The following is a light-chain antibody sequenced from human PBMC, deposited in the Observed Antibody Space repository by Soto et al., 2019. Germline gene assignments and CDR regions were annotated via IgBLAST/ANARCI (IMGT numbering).Light chain of an antibody. Sequence: QSALTQPASVSGSPGQSITISCTGTSSDVGGYNYVSWYQQHPDKAPKLMIYEVSNRPSGVSNRFSGSKSGNTASLTISGLQAEDEAEYYCSSYRSSSTLGVFGSGTKLTVL. CDR1: SSDVGGYNY. V-gene: IGLV2-14*01. CDR2: EVS. CDR3: SSYRSSSTLGV. J-gene: IGLJ1*01.